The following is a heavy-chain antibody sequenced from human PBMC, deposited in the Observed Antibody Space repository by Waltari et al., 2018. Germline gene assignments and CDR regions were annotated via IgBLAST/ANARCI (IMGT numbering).Heavy chain of an antibody. CDR2: INHSGST. V-gene: IGHV4-34*01. J-gene: IGHJ5*02. CDR3: ARGRTLLRYFDWYTYHNWFDP. D-gene: IGHD3-9*01. CDR1: GGSFSGYY. Sequence: QVQLQQWGAGLLKPSETLSLTCAVYGGSFSGYYWSWIRQPPGKGLGWIGEINHSGSTNYNPSLKSRVTISVDTSKNQFSLKLSSVTAADTAVYYCARGRTLLRYFDWYTYHNWFDPWGQGTLVTVSS.